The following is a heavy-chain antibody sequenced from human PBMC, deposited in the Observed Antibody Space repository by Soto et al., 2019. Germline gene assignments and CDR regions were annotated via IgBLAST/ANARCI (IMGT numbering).Heavy chain of an antibody. CDR2: ISFDTSNS. CDR3: MTPGTSDHSGY. D-gene: IGHD3-9*01. Sequence: VQLVESGGGVVQPGNSLRLSCAVSGIVFSSFGMHWVRQAPGKGLEWVAVISFDTSNSYYADSVNGRFTISRDNSKNLLFLQMDGLRPEDTAVYWGMTPGTSDHSGYWGRGTLVTVSA. CDR1: GIVFSSFG. V-gene: IGHV3-30*03. J-gene: IGHJ4*02.